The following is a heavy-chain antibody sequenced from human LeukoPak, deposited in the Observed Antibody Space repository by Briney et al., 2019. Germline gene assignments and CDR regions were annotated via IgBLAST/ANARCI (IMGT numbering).Heavy chain of an antibody. CDR1: GASISSGGYY. Sequence: PSQTLSLTCTVSGASISSGGYYWSWIRQHPGKGLEWIGYISYSGTTYYNPSLKSRVTISVDTSKNQFSLRLSSVTAADTAVYYCARRSVGTTDFFDYWGQGTLVTVSS. D-gene: IGHD1-26*01. CDR3: ARRSVGTTDFFDY. J-gene: IGHJ4*02. V-gene: IGHV4-31*03. CDR2: ISYSGTT.